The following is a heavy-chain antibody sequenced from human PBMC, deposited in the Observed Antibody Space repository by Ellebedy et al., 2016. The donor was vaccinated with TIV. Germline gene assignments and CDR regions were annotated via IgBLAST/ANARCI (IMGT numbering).Heavy chain of an antibody. Sequence: GESLKISCAASGFTFSNYALTWVRQAPGKGLEWVSSISGSGAATYYADSVKGRFTISRDHSKNTLYLQMESLRAEDTAVYYCATDPALVNDTGYYYLDFWGQGTLVSVSS. D-gene: IGHD3-9*01. V-gene: IGHV3-23*01. J-gene: IGHJ4*02. CDR2: ISGSGAAT. CDR3: ATDPALVNDTGYYYLDF. CDR1: GFTFSNYA.